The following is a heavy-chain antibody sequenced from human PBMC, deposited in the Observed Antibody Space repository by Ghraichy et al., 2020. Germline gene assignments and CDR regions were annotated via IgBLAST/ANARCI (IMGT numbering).Heavy chain of an antibody. J-gene: IGHJ4*02. Sequence: SETLSLTCTVSGGSISTYYWSWIRQPPGKGLEWIGYIYDSGSTKYNPSLKSRVTISVDTSKSQFSLRLTSVTAADTAVYYCAGDHYDGSGYYYFDYWGQRTLVTVSS. D-gene: IGHD3-22*01. CDR1: GGSISTYY. CDR2: IYDSGST. CDR3: AGDHYDGSGYYYFDY. V-gene: IGHV4-59*01.